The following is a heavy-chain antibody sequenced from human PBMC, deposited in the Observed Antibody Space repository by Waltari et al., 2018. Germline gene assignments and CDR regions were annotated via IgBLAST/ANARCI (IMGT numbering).Heavy chain of an antibody. D-gene: IGHD2-15*01. CDR2: ISPNSGGT. J-gene: IGHJ4*02. CDR3: AKGGDCNGGSCNFDY. Sequence: QVQLVQSGAEVKKPGASVKVSCKASGYTFTDWYMYWVRQAPGQGLEWMGRISPNSGGTNYAKKFQGRVTMTRDTSIATAYMELSRLTSYDTAVYYCAKGGDCNGGSCNFDYWGQGTVVTVSS. CDR1: GYTFTDWY. V-gene: IGHV1-2*06.